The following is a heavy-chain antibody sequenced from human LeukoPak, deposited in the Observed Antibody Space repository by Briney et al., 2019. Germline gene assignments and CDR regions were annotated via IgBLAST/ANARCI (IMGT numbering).Heavy chain of an antibody. J-gene: IGHJ2*01. D-gene: IGHD1-26*01. CDR3: ARVVGAGYFDL. CDR1: GFTFSSYW. CDR2: INQDGSGK. V-gene: IGHV3-7*01. Sequence: GGSLRLSCAASGFTFSSYWVSWVRQAPGKGLEWVANINQDGSGKYYVDSVKGRFTISRDNAKNSLYLQMNSLRAEDTAVYYCARVVGAGYFDLWGRGTLVTVSS.